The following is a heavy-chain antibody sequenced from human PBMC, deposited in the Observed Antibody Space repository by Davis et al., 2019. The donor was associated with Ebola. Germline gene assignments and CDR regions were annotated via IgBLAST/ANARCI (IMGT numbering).Heavy chain of an antibody. CDR3: ARGRDSGWPFDY. Sequence: HTGGSLRLSCAASGFTFSSYWMHWVRHAPGKGLVWVSRINSDGSSTSYADSVKGRFTISRDNAKNSLYLQMNSLRDEDTAVYYCARGRDSGWPFDYWGQGTMVTVSS. CDR1: GFTFSSYW. V-gene: IGHV3-74*01. J-gene: IGHJ4*03. D-gene: IGHD6-19*01. CDR2: INSDGSST.